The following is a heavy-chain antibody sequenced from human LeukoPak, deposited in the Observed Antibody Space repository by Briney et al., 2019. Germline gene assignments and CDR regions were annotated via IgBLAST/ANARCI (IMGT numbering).Heavy chain of an antibody. CDR1: GFTFSSYG. CDR3: AKDTTTSRRGFDY. J-gene: IGHJ4*02. Sequence: GRSLRLSCAASGFTFSSYGMHWVRQAPGKGLEWMAVIWYDGSNKYYADSVKGRFTISRDNSKNTLYLQMNNLRAEDTAVFYCAKDTTTSRRGFDYWGQGILVTVSS. CDR2: IWYDGSNK. D-gene: IGHD3-10*01. V-gene: IGHV3-33*06.